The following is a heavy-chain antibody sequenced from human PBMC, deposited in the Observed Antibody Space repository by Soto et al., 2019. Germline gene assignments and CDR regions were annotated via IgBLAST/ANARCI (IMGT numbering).Heavy chain of an antibody. V-gene: IGHV1-18*01. CDR2: ISAYNGNT. CDR1: GYTFTSYG. D-gene: IGHD3-3*01. CDR3: AIDLSWSGYQQGYYEYIDV. Sequence: GASVKVSCKASGYTFTSYGISWVRQAPGQGLEWMGWISAYNGNTNYAQKLHGRVTMTTDTSTSTAYMELRSLRSDDTAGYYCAIDLSWSGYQQGYYEYIDVWGKGNTVNVSS. J-gene: IGHJ6*03.